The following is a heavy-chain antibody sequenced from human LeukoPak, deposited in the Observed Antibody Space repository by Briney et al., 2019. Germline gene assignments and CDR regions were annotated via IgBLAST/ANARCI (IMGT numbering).Heavy chain of an antibody. CDR2: VHDSGST. V-gene: IGHV4-59*08. D-gene: IGHD1-26*01. CDR3: ARGSGSYHSRLDS. J-gene: IGHJ4*02. CDR1: GASSSDYY. Sequence: PSETLSLTCTVSGASSSDYYWSWIRQPPGKGLEWIAYVHDSGSTNYNFSLKSRATISADTSKNQYSLKLSSVTAVDTAVYYCARGSGSYHSRLDSWGQGTLVTVSS.